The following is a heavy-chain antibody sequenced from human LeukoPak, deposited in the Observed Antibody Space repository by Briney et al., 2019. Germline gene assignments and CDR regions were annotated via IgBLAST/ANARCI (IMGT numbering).Heavy chain of an antibody. D-gene: IGHD3-10*01. CDR3: ARDLYGPGGDAFDI. J-gene: IGHJ3*02. V-gene: IGHV3-48*03. CDR2: VSSSGGDM. CDR1: GFTLSSYE. Sequence: GRSLRLSCAASGFTLSSYEMNWVRQAPGKGLEWVSYVSSSGGDMLYADSVKGRFTISRDNAKNSLSLQMSSLRVEDTAVYYCARDLYGPGGDAFDIWGQGTLVTVSS.